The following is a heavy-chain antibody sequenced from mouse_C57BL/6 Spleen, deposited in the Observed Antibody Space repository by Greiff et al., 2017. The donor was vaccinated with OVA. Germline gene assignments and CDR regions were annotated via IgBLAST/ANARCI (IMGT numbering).Heavy chain of an antibody. CDR3: ASLSSYFDY. V-gene: IGHV1-82*01. J-gene: IGHJ2*01. CDR1: GYAFSSSW. Sequence: VKLMESGPELVKPGASVKISCKASGYAFSSSWMNWVKQRPGKGLEWIGRIYPGDGDTNYNGKFKGKATLTADKSSSTAYMQLSSLTSEDSAVYFCASLSSYFDYWGQGTTLTVSS. D-gene: IGHD6-1*01. CDR2: IYPGDGDT.